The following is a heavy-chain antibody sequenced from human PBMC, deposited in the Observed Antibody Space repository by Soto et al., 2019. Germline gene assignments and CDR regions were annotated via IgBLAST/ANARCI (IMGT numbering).Heavy chain of an antibody. J-gene: IGHJ5*02. Sequence: GESLKISCKGSGYSFTSYWIGWVRQMPGKGLEWMGIIYPGDSDTRYSPSFQGQVTISADKSISTAYLQWSSLKASDTAMYYCARVQLERRRVVGWFDPWGQGTLVTVSS. CDR3: ARVQLERRRVVGWFDP. V-gene: IGHV5-51*01. CDR1: GYSFTSYW. CDR2: IYPGDSDT. D-gene: IGHD1-1*01.